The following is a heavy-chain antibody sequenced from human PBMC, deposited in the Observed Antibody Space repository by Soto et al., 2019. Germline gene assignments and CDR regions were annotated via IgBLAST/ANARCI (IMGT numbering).Heavy chain of an antibody. V-gene: IGHV4-30-4*01. CDR1: GDSINSVDHY. CDR2: IYHSGST. J-gene: IGHJ5*02. Sequence: SETLSLTCTVSGDSINSVDHYWSWIRQPPGKGLEWMGYIYHSGSTHYNPSLNSRLTISIDTSTNRFSLNLTSVTAADTAVYFGARLRGETENTWFDPGGKGALVTFPS. D-gene: IGHD3-10*01. CDR3: ARLRGETENTWFDP.